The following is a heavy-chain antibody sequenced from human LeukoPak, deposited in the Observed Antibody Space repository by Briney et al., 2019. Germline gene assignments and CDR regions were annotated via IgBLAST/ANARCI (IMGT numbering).Heavy chain of an antibody. Sequence: SGGSLGLSCVASGFTFGKYWMSWVRQAPGKGLEWVANIKLDGSEKNYVDSVKGRFTISRDNTKNSLYLQMNSLRAEDTAVFYCARDQYDTWSRRGNFDSWGQGTLVIVSS. D-gene: IGHD3-3*01. CDR2: IKLDGSEK. CDR3: ARDQYDTWSRRGNFDS. CDR1: GFTFGKYW. J-gene: IGHJ4*02. V-gene: IGHV3-7*03.